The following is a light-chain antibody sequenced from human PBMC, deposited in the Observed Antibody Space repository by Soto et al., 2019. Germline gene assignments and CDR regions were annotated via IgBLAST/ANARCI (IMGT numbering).Light chain of an antibody. CDR2: DAS. CDR1: QSVSSN. CDR3: QQYKNWPLIT. V-gene: IGKV3-15*01. Sequence: EIVMTQSPATLSVSPGERATLSCRASQSVSSNLAWYQQKPGQAPRLLIYDASTRATGLPARFSGSGSGTEFTLTVSSLQSEDFAVYYCQQYKNWPLITFGQGTRLGIK. J-gene: IGKJ5*01.